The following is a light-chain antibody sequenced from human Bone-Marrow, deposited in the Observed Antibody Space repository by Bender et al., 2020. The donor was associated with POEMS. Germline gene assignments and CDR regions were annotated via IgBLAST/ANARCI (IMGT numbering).Light chain of an antibody. CDR2: DVT. V-gene: IGLV2-8*01. CDR1: SSDIGAYNY. CDR3: QSYDNSLGGWV. Sequence: QSALTQPPSASGSPGQSVTISCTGTSSDIGAYNYVSWYQQHPGKAPKLMIYDVTERPSGVPDRFSGSKSGTSASLAITGLQAEDEGDYYCQSYDNSLGGWVFGGGTKLTVL. J-gene: IGLJ3*02.